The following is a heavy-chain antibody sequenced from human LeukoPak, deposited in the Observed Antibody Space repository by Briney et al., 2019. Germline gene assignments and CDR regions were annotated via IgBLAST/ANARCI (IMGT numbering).Heavy chain of an antibody. D-gene: IGHD3-3*01. Sequence: GGSLRLSCAASGFTFSSYSMNWVRQAPGKGLEWVSSISSSSSYIYYADSVKGRFTISRDNAKNSLYLQMNSLRAEDTAVYYCASSFGVVIIDYWGQGTLVAVSS. V-gene: IGHV3-21*01. CDR2: ISSSSSYI. CDR3: ASSFGVVIIDY. J-gene: IGHJ4*02. CDR1: GFTFSSYS.